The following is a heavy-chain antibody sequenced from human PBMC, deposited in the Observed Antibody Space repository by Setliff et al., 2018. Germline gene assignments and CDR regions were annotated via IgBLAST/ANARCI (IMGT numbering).Heavy chain of an antibody. CDR1: GGSLSSGPYY. J-gene: IGHJ4*02. CDR2: IYYSGTT. D-gene: IGHD1-1*01. CDR3: ATTGTYRYFDY. Sequence: SETLSLTCTVPGGSLSSGPYYWTWVRQPAGKGLEWIGNIYYSGTTYSNPSLKSRVTMSVDTSKNHFSLRLNSVTAPDTAVYYCATTGTYRYFDYWGQGPLVTVPS. V-gene: IGHV4-61*10.